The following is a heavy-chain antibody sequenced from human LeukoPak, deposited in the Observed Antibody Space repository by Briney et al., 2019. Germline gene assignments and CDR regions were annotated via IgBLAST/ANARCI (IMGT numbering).Heavy chain of an antibody. D-gene: IGHD6-13*01. CDR2: INHSGST. V-gene: IGHV4-34*01. J-gene: IGHJ5*02. CDR1: GGSFSGYY. CDR3: ARSPPLSSWYGYWFDP. Sequence: PSETLSLTCAVYGGSFSGYYWSWIRQPPGKGLEWIGEINHSGSTNYNPSLKSRVTISVDTSKNQFSLKLSSVTAADTAVYYCARSPPLSSWYGYWFDPWGQGTLVTVSS.